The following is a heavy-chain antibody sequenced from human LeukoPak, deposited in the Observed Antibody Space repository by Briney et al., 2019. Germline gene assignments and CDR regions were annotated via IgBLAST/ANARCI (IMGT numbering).Heavy chain of an antibody. CDR2: ISKDGSNK. CDR1: GFTFSNYA. Sequence: PGGSLRLSCAASGFTFSNYAVHWVRQAPGKELEWVAVISKDGSNKYYADSVKGRFTTSRDNSKNTLYLQMNSLRTEDTAVYYCARDWGGYSGYDRNWFDPCGQGTLVTVSS. J-gene: IGHJ5*02. CDR3: ARDWGGYSGYDRNWFDP. V-gene: IGHV3-30-3*01. D-gene: IGHD5-12*01.